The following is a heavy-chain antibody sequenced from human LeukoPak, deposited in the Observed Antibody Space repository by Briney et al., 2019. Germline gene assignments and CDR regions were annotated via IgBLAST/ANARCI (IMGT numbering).Heavy chain of an antibody. CDR3: ARQEAHYYYYMDV. J-gene: IGHJ6*03. Sequence: SETLSLTCTVSGGSISSSSYYWGWIRQPPGKGLEWIGSIYYSGSTYYSPSLKSRVTISVDTSKNQFSLKLRSVTAADTAVYYCARQEAHYYYYMDVWGKGTTVTVSS. CDR2: IYYSGST. D-gene: IGHD6-6*01. V-gene: IGHV4-39*01. CDR1: GGSISSSSYY.